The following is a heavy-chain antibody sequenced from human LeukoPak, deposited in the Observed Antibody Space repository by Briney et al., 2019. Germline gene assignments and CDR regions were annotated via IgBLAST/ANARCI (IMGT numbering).Heavy chain of an antibody. J-gene: IGHJ5*02. D-gene: IGHD3-9*01. CDR2: VYHTGAT. CDR1: GYSISSGYF. CDR3: ARDLGLTISANWFDP. Sequence: PWETLSLTCGVSGYSISSGYFWVWIRQPPGKGLEWIGSVYHTGATYYNPSLRSPVTISVDTSNNQFSLELNSVTAADTAVYYCARDLGLTISANWFDPWGQGTLVTVSS. V-gene: IGHV4-38-2*02.